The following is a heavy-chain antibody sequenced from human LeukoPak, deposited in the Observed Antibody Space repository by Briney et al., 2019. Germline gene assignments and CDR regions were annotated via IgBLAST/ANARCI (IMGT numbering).Heavy chain of an antibody. Sequence: SETLSLTCTVSGGSISSDIFYWSWIRQPAGKGLEWIGRIYTSGSTTYNSSLKSRIAISVDTSKNQFSLKLSSVTAADTAVYYCAGTRRYCSGGSCYDWFDPWGQGTLVTVSS. CDR2: IYTSGST. D-gene: IGHD2-15*01. CDR3: AGTRRYCSGGSCYDWFDP. V-gene: IGHV4-61*02. J-gene: IGHJ5*02. CDR1: GGSISSDIFY.